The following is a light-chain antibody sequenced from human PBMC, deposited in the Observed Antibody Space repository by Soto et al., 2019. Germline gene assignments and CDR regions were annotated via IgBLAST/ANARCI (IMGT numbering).Light chain of an antibody. J-gene: IGKJ4*01. V-gene: IGKV1-9*01. CDR2: SSS. CDR3: QQFKSLPIT. Sequence: IQVTQSPSSLSASVGDRVTITCRASQGINSHLAWYQQKPGKAPKVLIHSSSTLESGVPSRFSGSGSGTDFTLTISSLQPEDFATYYCQQFKSLPITFGGGTRVEIK. CDR1: QGINSH.